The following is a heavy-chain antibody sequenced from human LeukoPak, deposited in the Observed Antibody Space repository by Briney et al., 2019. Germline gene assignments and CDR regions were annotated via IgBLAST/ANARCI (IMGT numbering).Heavy chain of an antibody. CDR2: ISAYNGNT. CDR1: GYTFSTYG. CDR3: ARDHTAARPNWFDP. D-gene: IGHD6-6*01. J-gene: IGHJ5*02. V-gene: IGHV1-18*01. Sequence: ASVKVSCKASGYTFSTYGISWVRQAPGQGLEWMGWISAYNGNTNYPHKFQDRVTIPTDTSTSTAYMELRSLRSDDTAVYYCARDHTAARPNWFDPWDQGTLVTVSS.